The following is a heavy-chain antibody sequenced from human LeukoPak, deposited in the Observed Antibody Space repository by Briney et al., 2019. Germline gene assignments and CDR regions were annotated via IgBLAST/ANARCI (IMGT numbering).Heavy chain of an antibody. CDR3: ARGYSSGWCDY. CDR1: GGSFSSTSYY. D-gene: IGHD6-19*01. Sequence: SETLSLTCTVSGGSFSSTSYYWGWVRQPPGKGLECIGSIYYRGSTYYNPSLKSRVTMSVDTSKNQFSLNLSSVAAADTAVYYCARGYSSGWCDYWGQGTLVTVSS. CDR2: IYYRGST. V-gene: IGHV4-39*07. J-gene: IGHJ4*02.